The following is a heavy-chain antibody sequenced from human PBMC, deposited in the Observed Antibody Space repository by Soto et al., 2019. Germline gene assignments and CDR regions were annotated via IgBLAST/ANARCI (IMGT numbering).Heavy chain of an antibody. CDR3: ARVGVGATTVYFDY. D-gene: IGHD1-26*01. CDR1: GFTFSSYW. Sequence: GGSLRLSCAASGFTFSSYWMSWVRQAPGKGLEWVANIKQDGSEKYYVDSVKGRFTISRDNAKNSLYLQMNSLRAEDTAVYYCARVGVGATTVYFDYWGQGTLVTVSS. J-gene: IGHJ4*02. V-gene: IGHV3-7*01. CDR2: IKQDGSEK.